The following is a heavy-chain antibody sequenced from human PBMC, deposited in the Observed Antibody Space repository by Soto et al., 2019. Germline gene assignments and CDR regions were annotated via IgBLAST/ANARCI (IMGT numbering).Heavy chain of an antibody. CDR1: GYTFTGYY. Sequence: QVQLVQSGADVKTPGASVRVSCKASGYTFTGYYVHWVREAPGQGLEWMRWINPETGGTSYAQKSQGRVTLSRDTSINTAYLERSRLRFDDAAVYFCARERYQVISDGMDVWGQGTTVTVSS. D-gene: IGHD2-2*01. J-gene: IGHJ6*02. V-gene: IGHV1-2*02. CDR3: ARERYQVISDGMDV. CDR2: INPETGGT.